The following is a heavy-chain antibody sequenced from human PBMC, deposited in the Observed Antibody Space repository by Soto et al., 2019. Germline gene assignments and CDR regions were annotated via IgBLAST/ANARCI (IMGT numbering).Heavy chain of an antibody. V-gene: IGHV3-23*01. Sequence: EVQLLESGGGLVQPGGSLRLSCAASGFTFSSYAMSWVRQAPGKGLEWVSAISGSGGSTYYADSVKGRFTISRDNSKNTLDLQMNSLRAEDTAVYYCAKDPGGYYYYGMDVWGQGTTVTVSS. CDR1: GFTFSSYA. D-gene: IGHD3-10*01. CDR3: AKDPGGYYYYGMDV. CDR2: ISGSGGST. J-gene: IGHJ6*02.